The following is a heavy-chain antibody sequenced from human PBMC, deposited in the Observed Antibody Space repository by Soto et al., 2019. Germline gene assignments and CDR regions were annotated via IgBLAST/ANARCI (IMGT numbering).Heavy chain of an antibody. J-gene: IGHJ4*02. Sequence: LSLTCTVSGGSISSGGYYWSWIRQHPGKGLEWIGYIYYSGSTYYNPSLKSRVTISVDTSKNQFSLKLSSVTAADTAVYYCATYCISTSCYRGNFDYWGQGTPVTVSS. V-gene: IGHV4-31*03. CDR1: GGSISSGGYY. CDR3: ATYCISTSCYRGNFDY. CDR2: IYYSGST. D-gene: IGHD2-2*01.